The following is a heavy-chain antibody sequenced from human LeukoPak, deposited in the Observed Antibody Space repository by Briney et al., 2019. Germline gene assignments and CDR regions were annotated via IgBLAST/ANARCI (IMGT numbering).Heavy chain of an antibody. Sequence: SETLSLTCTVSGGSISSYYWSWIRQPPGKGLEWIGYIYYSGSTNYNPSLKSRVTISVDTSKNQFSLKLSSVTAADTAVYYCARGGGGGYVGVNFDYWGQGTLVTVSS. D-gene: IGHD2-15*01. J-gene: IGHJ4*02. V-gene: IGHV4-59*01. CDR2: IYYSGST. CDR1: GGSISSYY. CDR3: ARGGGGGYVGVNFDY.